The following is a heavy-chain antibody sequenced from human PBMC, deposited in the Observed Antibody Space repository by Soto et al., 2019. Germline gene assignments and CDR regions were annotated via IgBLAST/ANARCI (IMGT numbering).Heavy chain of an antibody. D-gene: IGHD2-21*02. CDR2: IYSGGST. CDR3: ARGLVTAIRGYWFDP. J-gene: IGHJ5*02. Sequence: EVPLVESGGGLVQPGGSLRLSCAASGFTVSSNYMSWVRQAPGKGLEWVSVIYSGGSTYYADSVKGRFTISRDNSKNTLYLQMNSLRDEDTAVYYCARGLVTAIRGYWFDPWGQGTLVTVSS. V-gene: IGHV3-66*01. CDR1: GFTVSSNY.